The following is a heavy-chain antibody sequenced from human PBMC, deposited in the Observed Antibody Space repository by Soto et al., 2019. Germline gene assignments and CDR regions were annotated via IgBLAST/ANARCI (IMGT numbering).Heavy chain of an antibody. Sequence: PGESLKISCKGSGYSFTSYWISWVRQMPGKGLEWMGRIDPSDSYTNYSPSFQGHVTISADKSISTAYLQWSSLKASDTAMYYCARTYYIAAAGYSSDWYPAYYYYGMDVWGQGTTVTVSS. CDR1: GYSFTSYW. D-gene: IGHD6-19*01. CDR3: ARTYYIAAAGYSSDWYPAYYYYGMDV. CDR2: IDPSDSYT. J-gene: IGHJ6*02. V-gene: IGHV5-10-1*01.